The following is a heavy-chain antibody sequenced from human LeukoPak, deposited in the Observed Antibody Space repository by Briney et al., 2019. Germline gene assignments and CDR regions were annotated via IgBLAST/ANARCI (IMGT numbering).Heavy chain of an antibody. J-gene: IGHJ6*03. CDR2: IYPGDSDT. CDR3: ARRTAAPPGYYYYMDV. V-gene: IGHV5-51*01. Sequence: GESLKISCKGSGYSFTSYWIGWVRQMPGKGLEWMGIIYPGDSDTRYSPSFQGQVTISADKSISTAYLQWSSLKASDTAMYYCARRTAAPPGYYYYMDVWGKGTTVTVSS. CDR1: GYSFTSYW. D-gene: IGHD6-13*01.